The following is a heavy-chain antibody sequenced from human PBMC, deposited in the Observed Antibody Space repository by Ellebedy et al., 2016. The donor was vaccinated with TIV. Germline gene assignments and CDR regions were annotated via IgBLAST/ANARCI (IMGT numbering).Heavy chain of an antibody. CDR1: GFTFSSYS. D-gene: IGHD6-19*01. CDR3: ARDGGKRGAYGVAG. J-gene: IGHJ4*02. CDR2: ISSSSSYI. Sequence: GESLKISCAASGFTFSSYSMNWVRQAPGKGLEWVSSISSSSSYIYYADSVKGRFTISRDNAKNSLYLQMNSLRAEDTAVYYCARDGGKRGAYGVAGWGQGTLVTVSS. V-gene: IGHV3-21*01.